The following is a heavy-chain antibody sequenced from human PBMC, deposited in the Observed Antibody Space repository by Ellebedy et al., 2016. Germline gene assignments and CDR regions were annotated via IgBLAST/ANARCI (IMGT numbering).Heavy chain of an antibody. V-gene: IGHV3-33*01. CDR1: GFSFNRHA. CDR2: IWYDGSNK. D-gene: IGHD2-2*01. J-gene: IGHJ4*02. CDR3: ARVGSSSQELDY. Sequence: GESLKISCAASGFSFNRHAMHWVRQAPGKGLEWVSIIWYDGSNKYYAESVKGRFTISRDNSKNTLYLQMNNLRAEDTAVYYCARVGSSSQELDYWGQGTLVTVSS.